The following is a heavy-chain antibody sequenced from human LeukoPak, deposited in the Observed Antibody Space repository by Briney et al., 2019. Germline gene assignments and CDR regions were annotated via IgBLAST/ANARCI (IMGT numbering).Heavy chain of an antibody. CDR3: ASFLYGDSYYFDY. J-gene: IGHJ4*02. CDR2: INHSGST. D-gene: IGHD4-17*01. V-gene: IGHV4-34*01. Sequence: SETLSLTCAVYGGSFSGYYWSWIRQPPGKGLEWIGEINHSGSTNYNPSLKSRVTISVDTSKNQFSLKLSSVTAADTAVYYCASFLYGDSYYFDYWGQGTLVTVSS. CDR1: GGSFSGYY.